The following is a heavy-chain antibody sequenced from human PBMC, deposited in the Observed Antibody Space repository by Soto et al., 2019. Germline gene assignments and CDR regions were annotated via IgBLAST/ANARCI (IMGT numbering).Heavy chain of an antibody. CDR1: GFTFSAYS. CDR2: VNSGGTTK. J-gene: IGHJ4*02. D-gene: IGHD2-2*01. CDR3: ARMSSSVSPGC. V-gene: IGHV3-48*01. Sequence: EVQLVESGGGLVQPGGSLRLSCAASGFTFSAYSMNWVRQAPGKGLEWVSYVNSGGTTKYYAGSVKGRFTNTRDNAQNSLYLQMNSLRAEDTAIYDCARMSSSVSPGCWGQGTLVIFSS.